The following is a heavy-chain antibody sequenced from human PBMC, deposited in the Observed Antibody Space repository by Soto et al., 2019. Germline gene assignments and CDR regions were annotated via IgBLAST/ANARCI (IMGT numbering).Heavy chain of an antibody. CDR2: ISAYNGNT. Sequence: ASVKVSCKASGCTFTSYGISWVRQAPGQGLEWMGWISAYNGNTNYAQKLQGRVTMTTDTSTSTAYMELRSLRSDDTAVYYCARAYTIFGVVHYMDVWGKGTTVTVSS. J-gene: IGHJ6*03. V-gene: IGHV1-18*01. CDR1: GCTFTSYG. D-gene: IGHD3-3*01. CDR3: ARAYTIFGVVHYMDV.